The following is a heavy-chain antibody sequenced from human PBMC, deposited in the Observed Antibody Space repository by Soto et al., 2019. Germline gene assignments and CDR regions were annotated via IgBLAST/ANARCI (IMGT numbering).Heavy chain of an antibody. CDR1: VGSISTATYF. D-gene: IGHD5-12*01. Sequence: NPSETLSLACTVSVGSISTATYFWAWIRQPPGKGLEWIGSIYHSGSTSYNPSLNSRVTISVDTAKNQFSLRLTSVTAADTAVYFCARNTRATMSDYYYYMDVWGKVTTVT. CDR2: IYHSGST. J-gene: IGHJ6*03. V-gene: IGHV4-39*01. CDR3: ARNTRATMSDYYYYMDV.